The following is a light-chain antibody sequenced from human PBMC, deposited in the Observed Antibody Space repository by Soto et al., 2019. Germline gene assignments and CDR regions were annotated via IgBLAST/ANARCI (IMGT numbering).Light chain of an antibody. CDR1: SSDVGKYDY. J-gene: IGLJ1*01. CDR3: NSYVASSKV. Sequence: QSVLTQPPSASGSPGQSVTISCTGTSSDVGKYDYVSWFQHHPGKAPKLIIYEVSKRPSGVPDRFSGSKSGSTASLTVSGLQTEDEADYYCNSYVASSKVFGTGTKVTVL. V-gene: IGLV2-8*01. CDR2: EVS.